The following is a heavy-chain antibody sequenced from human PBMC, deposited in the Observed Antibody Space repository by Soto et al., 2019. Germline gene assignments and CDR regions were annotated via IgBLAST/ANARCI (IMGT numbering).Heavy chain of an antibody. CDR3: ARDFEVGTYDH. CDR1: GFTFDEYG. D-gene: IGHD1-26*01. Sequence: EVQRVESGGTVVRPGGSLRLSCAASGFTFDEYGMTWVRQAPGKGLEWVSGINWNGANTQYADSVRGRFTISRDNAKNSLYLQMNGLRSEDTAFYYCARDFEVGTYDHWGQGTLVTVSS. CDR2: INWNGANT. J-gene: IGHJ4*02. V-gene: IGHV3-20*04.